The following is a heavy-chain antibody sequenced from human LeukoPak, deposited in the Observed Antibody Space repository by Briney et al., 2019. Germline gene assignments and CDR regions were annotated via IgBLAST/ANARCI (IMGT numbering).Heavy chain of an antibody. CDR1: GFTFSRYS. V-gene: IGHV3-21*01. J-gene: IGHJ6*03. Sequence: GGSLRLSCAASGFTFSRYSMNWVRQAPGKGLEWVASISSTSTFIYSADSVKGRFTISRDTAKNSLFLQMNSLRAEDTAIYYCARDYSDSSDYPQTYYYYYMDVWGKGTTVTVSS. CDR2: ISSTSTFI. CDR3: ARDYSDSSDYPQTYYYYYMDV. D-gene: IGHD3-22*01.